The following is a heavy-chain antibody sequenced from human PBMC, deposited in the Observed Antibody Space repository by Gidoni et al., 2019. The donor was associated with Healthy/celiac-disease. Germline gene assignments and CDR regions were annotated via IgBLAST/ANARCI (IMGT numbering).Heavy chain of an antibody. Sequence: VQLLESGGGWVQPGGSLRPPCSASGFHFSSYAMCWVRQAPGKGLEWVSAISGSGGSTYYADSVKGRFTISRDNSKNTLYLQMNSLRAEDTAVYYCAKALSIAVAGGDYWGQGTLVTVSS. V-gene: IGHV3-23*01. CDR2: ISGSGGST. J-gene: IGHJ4*02. D-gene: IGHD6-19*01. CDR1: GFHFSSYA. CDR3: AKALSIAVAGGDY.